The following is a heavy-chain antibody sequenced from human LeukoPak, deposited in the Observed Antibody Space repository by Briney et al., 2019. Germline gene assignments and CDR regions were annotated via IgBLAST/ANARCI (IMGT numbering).Heavy chain of an antibody. CDR2: ISSNGGST. CDR1: GFTFSSYA. J-gene: IGHJ3*02. Sequence: GGSLRLSCAASGFTFSSYAMHWVRQAPGKGLEYVSAISSNGGSTYYANSVKGRFTISRDNSKNTLYLQMGSLRAEDMAVYYCARVVSGSYNIDAFDIWGQGTMVTVSS. CDR3: ARVVSGSYNIDAFDI. D-gene: IGHD1-26*01. V-gene: IGHV3-64*01.